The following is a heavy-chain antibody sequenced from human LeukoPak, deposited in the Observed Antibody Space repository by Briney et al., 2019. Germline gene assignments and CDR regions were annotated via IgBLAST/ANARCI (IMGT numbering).Heavy chain of an antibody. Sequence: GGSLRLSCAASGFTLSSYWMHWVRQAPGKGLVWVSRINSDGSSTSYADSVKGRFTIFRDNSKNTLYLQMNSLRAEDTATYYCAKWRDSAYDAMDVWGQGTTVTVSS. CDR2: INSDGSST. CDR3: AKWRDSAYDAMDV. J-gene: IGHJ6*02. D-gene: IGHD1-26*01. CDR1: GFTLSSYW. V-gene: IGHV3-74*01.